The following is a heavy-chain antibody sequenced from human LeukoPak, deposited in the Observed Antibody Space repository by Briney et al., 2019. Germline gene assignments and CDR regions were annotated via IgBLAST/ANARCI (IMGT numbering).Heavy chain of an antibody. CDR3: ARKYDRSWYDDFDY. D-gene: IGHD6-13*01. CDR2: IGPNSGYT. Sequence: ASVKVSCKASGYTFTAYYIHWVRRAPGQGLEWMGWIGPNSGYTNYAQNFQGRVTMTRDTSISTVYMELSRLTSDDTAVYYCARKYDRSWYDDFDYWGQGTLVSVSS. J-gene: IGHJ4*02. V-gene: IGHV1-2*02. CDR1: GYTFTAYY.